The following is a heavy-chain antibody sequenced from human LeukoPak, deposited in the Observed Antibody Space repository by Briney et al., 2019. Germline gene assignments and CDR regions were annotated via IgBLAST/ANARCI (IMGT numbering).Heavy chain of an antibody. CDR1: GGSISSYY. Sequence: SETLSLTCTVSGGSISSYYWSWIRQRPGKGLEWIGYIYYSGSTNYNPSLKSRVTISVDTSKNQFSLKLSSVTAADTAVYYCARLVVVVAATRYYYYYYYMDVWGKGTTVTVSS. V-gene: IGHV4-59*01. D-gene: IGHD2-15*01. J-gene: IGHJ6*03. CDR3: ARLVVVVAATRYYYYYYYMDV. CDR2: IYYSGST.